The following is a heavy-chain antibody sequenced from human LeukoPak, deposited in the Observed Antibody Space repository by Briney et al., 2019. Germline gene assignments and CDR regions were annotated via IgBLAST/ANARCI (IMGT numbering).Heavy chain of an antibody. CDR2: IDDSGKT. Sequence: PSETLSLTCTVSGGSISSSSHYWGWIRQPPGKGLEWIGSIDDSGKTYYNASLKSRGPRSVDTSNNQFSLKLRSVTAADTAIYYCARVKYEWGNWFDPWGQGTLVTVSS. CDR3: ARVKYEWGNWFDP. J-gene: IGHJ5*02. V-gene: IGHV4-39*07. CDR1: GGSISSSSHY. D-gene: IGHD1-26*01.